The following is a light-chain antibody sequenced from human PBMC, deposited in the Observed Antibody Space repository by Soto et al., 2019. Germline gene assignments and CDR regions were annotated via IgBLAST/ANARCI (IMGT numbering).Light chain of an antibody. J-gene: IGKJ3*01. Sequence: DIQLTQSPSFLSASVGDRVTITCRASQGISSYLAWYQQKPGKAPKLLIYAASTLQSGVPSRFSGGGSGTEFTLTISSLQPEDFATYYCQQLNSYPPTFGPGTKVDIK. V-gene: IGKV1-9*01. CDR2: AAS. CDR1: QGISSY. CDR3: QQLNSYPPT.